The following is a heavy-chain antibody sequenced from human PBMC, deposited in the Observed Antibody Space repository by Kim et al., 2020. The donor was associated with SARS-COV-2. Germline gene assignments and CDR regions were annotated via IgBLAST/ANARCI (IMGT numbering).Heavy chain of an antibody. J-gene: IGHJ4*02. CDR2: IYYSGIT. CDR1: GGSISSYY. D-gene: IGHD6-19*01. V-gene: IGHV4-59*01. CDR3: ARESEGYSSGWYVDY. Sequence: SETLSLTCTVSGGSISSYYWSWIRQPPGKGLEWIGYIYYSGITNYNPSLKSRVTISVDTSKNQFSLKLSSVTAADTAVYYCARESEGYSSGWYVDYWGQGTLVTVSS.